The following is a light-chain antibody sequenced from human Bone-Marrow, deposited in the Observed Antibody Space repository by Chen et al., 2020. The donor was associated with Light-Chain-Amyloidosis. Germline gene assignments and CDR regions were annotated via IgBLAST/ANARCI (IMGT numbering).Light chain of an antibody. J-gene: IGKJ4*01. V-gene: IGKV1-9*01. CDR1: QGINNY. CDR2: AAS. CDR3: QQSISYPFT. Sequence: DIQLTQFPSFLSASIGDTVTITCRASQGINNYLVWYQQKPGKAPRLLIYAASTLHSGVPSRFSGSGSGTEFSLTINSLQPEDFATYHCQQSISYPFTFGGGTRWRSN.